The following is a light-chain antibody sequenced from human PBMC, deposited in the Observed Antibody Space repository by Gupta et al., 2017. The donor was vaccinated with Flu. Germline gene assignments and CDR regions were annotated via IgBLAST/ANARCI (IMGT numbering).Light chain of an antibody. CDR2: LGS. CDR3: RQDLQTPWT. V-gene: IGKV2-28*01. Sequence: DIVMTQSPLSLPVTPGEPASISCRSSQSLLQSNGYTYLDWYLQKPGQSPQLLIYLGSNRASGVPDRFSGSGSGTDFTLKISRVEPEDVGVYYCRQDLQTPWTFGQGTKVEIK. CDR1: QSLLQSNGYTY. J-gene: IGKJ1*01.